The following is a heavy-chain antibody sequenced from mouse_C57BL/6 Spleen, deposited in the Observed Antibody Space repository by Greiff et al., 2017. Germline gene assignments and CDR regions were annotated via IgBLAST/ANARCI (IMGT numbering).Heavy chain of an antibody. J-gene: IGHJ2*01. Sequence: QVQLQQSGAELVKPGASVKISCKASGYAFSSYWMNWVKQRTGKGLEWIGQIYPGDGDTNYNGKFKGKATLTADKSSSTAYMELSSLTSEDSAVYFCARENFITTVVAGEALFDYWGQGTTLTVSS. V-gene: IGHV1-80*01. CDR1: GYAFSSYW. CDR3: ARENFITTVVAGEALFDY. D-gene: IGHD1-1*01. CDR2: IYPGDGDT.